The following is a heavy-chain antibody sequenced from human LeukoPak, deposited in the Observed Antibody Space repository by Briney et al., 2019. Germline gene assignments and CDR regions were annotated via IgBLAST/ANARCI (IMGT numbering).Heavy chain of an antibody. CDR1: GYNFTRYY. D-gene: IGHD2/OR15-2a*01. J-gene: IGHJ4*02. V-gene: IGHV1-2*02. Sequence: ASVRVSSTASGYNFTRYYIYWGRQAPGQGLEWMGWMNPKTGGTNYPQNLQGRVTMTRDTSINTAYMELSSLISDDTAVYYCSRDFGRDYCHRSANSGDSWGQGTLVTVSS. CDR2: MNPKTGGT. CDR3: SRDFGRDYCHRSANSGDS.